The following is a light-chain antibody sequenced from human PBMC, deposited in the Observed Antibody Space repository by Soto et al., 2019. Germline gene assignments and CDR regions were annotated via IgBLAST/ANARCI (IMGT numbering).Light chain of an antibody. CDR1: QDVGKW. J-gene: IGKJ1*01. Sequence: MTQSPPSVSASVGDRVTITCRASQDVGKWLAWYQQRPGQAPRLLIYVASTRATGIPARFSGSGSGTEFTLTISSLQSEDFAVYYCQQYNNWPPWTFGQGTKVDI. V-gene: IGKV3-15*01. CDR3: QQYNNWPPWT. CDR2: VAS.